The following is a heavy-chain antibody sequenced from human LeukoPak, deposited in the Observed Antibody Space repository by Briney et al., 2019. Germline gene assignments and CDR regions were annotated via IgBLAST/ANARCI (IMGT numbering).Heavy chain of an antibody. D-gene: IGHD4-11*01. CDR2: ISHAGST. CDR1: GGSFTGYY. Sequence: PSETLSLTCAVSGGSFTGYYWSWIRQSPGKGLEWIGEISHAGSTTYNPSFKSRVIISLDTSKNHVSLSLSSLTAADTAVYYCARDMTTTPGAYDYWGQGALVTVSS. J-gene: IGHJ4*02. V-gene: IGHV4-34*01. CDR3: ARDMTTTPGAYDY.